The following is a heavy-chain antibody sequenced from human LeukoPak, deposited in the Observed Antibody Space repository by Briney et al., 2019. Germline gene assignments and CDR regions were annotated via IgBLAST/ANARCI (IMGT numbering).Heavy chain of an antibody. J-gene: IGHJ4*02. CDR2: IYYTGDT. CDR3: ARVAAATTNPRFDF. Sequence: SQTLSLTCTVSGGSISSGGYYWSWIRQHPGKGLEWIGYIYYTGDTYYNPSLRSRVTISIDTSKTQFSLRLSSLTAADTAVYYCARVAAATTNPRFDFWGQGALVTVSS. D-gene: IGHD1-1*01. CDR1: GGSISSGGYY. V-gene: IGHV4-31*03.